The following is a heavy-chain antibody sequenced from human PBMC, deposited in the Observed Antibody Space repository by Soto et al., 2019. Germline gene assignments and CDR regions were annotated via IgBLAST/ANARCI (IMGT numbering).Heavy chain of an antibody. Sequence: SETLSLTCAVYGGPFSGYYWSWIRQPPGKGLEWIGEINHSGSTNYNPSLKSRVTISVDTSKNQFSLKLSSVTAADTAVYYCARARSTMVRGLNWIDPWGQGTLVTVSS. J-gene: IGHJ5*02. CDR3: ARARSTMVRGLNWIDP. CDR1: GGPFSGYY. CDR2: INHSGST. V-gene: IGHV4-34*01. D-gene: IGHD3-10*01.